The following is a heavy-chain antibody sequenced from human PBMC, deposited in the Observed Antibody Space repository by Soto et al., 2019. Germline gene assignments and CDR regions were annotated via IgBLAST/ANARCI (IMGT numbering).Heavy chain of an antibody. CDR3: ARHGKFSAMTNFFDY. CDR2: IYPGDSDT. Sequence: XESLKISCKGCGYSFTSYWIGWVRQMPGKGLEWMGIIYPGDSDTRYSPSFQGQVTISADRSISTAYLQWSSLSASDTAMYYCARHGKFSAMTNFFDYWGQGTPVTVSS. D-gene: IGHD1-1*01. J-gene: IGHJ4*02. V-gene: IGHV5-51*01. CDR1: GYSFTSYW.